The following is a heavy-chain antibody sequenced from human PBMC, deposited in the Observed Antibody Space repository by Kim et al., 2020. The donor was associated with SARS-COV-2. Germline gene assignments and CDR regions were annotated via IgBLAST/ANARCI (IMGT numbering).Heavy chain of an antibody. CDR2: IWYDGSSK. V-gene: IGHV3-33*01. CDR3: ARGSYGSGSYSAYYGMDV. CDR1: GFTFSSYG. J-gene: IGHJ6*02. D-gene: IGHD3-10*01. Sequence: GGSLRLSCAASGFTFSSYGMHWVRQAPGKGLEWVVVIWYDGSSKYYADSVKGRFTISRDNSKNTLYLQMNSLRAEDTAVYYCARGSYGSGSYSAYYGMDVWGQGTTVTVSS.